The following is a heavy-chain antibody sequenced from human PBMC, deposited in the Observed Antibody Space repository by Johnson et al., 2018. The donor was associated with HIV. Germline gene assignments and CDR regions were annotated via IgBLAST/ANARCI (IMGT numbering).Heavy chain of an antibody. D-gene: IGHD5-12*01. J-gene: IGHJ3*02. CDR2: INWNGGST. CDR3: VRSSGRRAAFDI. V-gene: IGHV3-20*04. Sequence: VQLVESGGGVVRPGGSLRLSCAASGFTFSSYAMHWVRQAPGKGLEWVSGINWNGGSTGYADSVKGRFTISRDNAKNSLYLQMNSLRAEDTAVYYCVRSSGRRAAFDIWGQGTMVTVSS. CDR1: GFTFSSYA.